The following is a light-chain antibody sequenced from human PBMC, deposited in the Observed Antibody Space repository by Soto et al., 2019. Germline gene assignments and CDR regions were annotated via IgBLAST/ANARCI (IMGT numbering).Light chain of an antibody. J-gene: IGLJ2*01. CDR1: TNDIGGFNA. CDR2: EVT. V-gene: IGLV2-14*01. Sequence: QSALTQPASVSGSPGQSITISCTGTTNDIGGFNAVSWYRRHSGTAPRLPIYEVTNRPSGVSDRFSGSKSGITASLTISGLQADDEADYFCFSYTRSSTWIFGGGTKLTVL. CDR3: FSYTRSSTWI.